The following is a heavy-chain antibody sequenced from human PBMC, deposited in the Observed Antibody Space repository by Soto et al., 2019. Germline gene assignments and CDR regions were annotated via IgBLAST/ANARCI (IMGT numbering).Heavy chain of an antibody. V-gene: IGHV4-4*02. CDR3: ARHNYGSGSTYFDY. D-gene: IGHD3-10*01. CDR2: IYHSGST. Sequence: AVSGGSISGSNWWSWVRQPPGKGLEWIGEIYHSGSTNYNPSLKSRVTISVDKSKNQFSLKLNSMTAADTAVYYCARHNYGSGSTYFDYWGQGTLVTVSS. J-gene: IGHJ4*02. CDR1: GGSISGSNW.